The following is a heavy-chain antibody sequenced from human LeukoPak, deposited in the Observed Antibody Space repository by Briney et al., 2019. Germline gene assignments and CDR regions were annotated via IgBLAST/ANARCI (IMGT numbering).Heavy chain of an antibody. V-gene: IGHV4-59*01. CDR3: ATSYDFWSGYNR. Sequence: SETLSLTCAVYGGSFSSYYWSWIRQPPGKGLEWIGYIYYSGSTNYNPSLKSRVTISVDTSKNQFSLKLSSVTAADTAVYYCATSYDFWSGYNRWGQGTLVTVSS. J-gene: IGHJ4*02. CDR1: GGSFSSYY. D-gene: IGHD3-3*01. CDR2: IYYSGST.